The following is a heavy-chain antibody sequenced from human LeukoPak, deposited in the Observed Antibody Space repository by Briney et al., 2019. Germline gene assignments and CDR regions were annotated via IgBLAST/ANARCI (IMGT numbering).Heavy chain of an antibody. CDR3: AKDKTAAGRYFDY. Sequence: PGRSLRLSCAASGFTFDDYAMHWVRQAPGKGLEWVSGISWNSGSIGYADSVKGRFTISRDNAKNSLYLQMNSLRAEDTAVYYCAKDKTAAGRYFDYWGQGTLVTVSS. CDR2: ISWNSGSI. J-gene: IGHJ4*02. CDR1: GFTFDDYA. V-gene: IGHV3-9*01. D-gene: IGHD6-13*01.